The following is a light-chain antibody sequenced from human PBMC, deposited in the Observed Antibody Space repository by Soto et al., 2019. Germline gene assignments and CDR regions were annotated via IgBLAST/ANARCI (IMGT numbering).Light chain of an antibody. CDR3: MQALQTPYA. J-gene: IGKJ2*01. CDR2: LGS. CDR1: QSLLHSNGYNY. V-gene: IGKV2-28*01. Sequence: DIVMTQSPLSLPVTPGEPASISCRSSQSLLHSNGYNYLDWYLQKPGQSPQLLIYLGSNRASGVPDRFSFSGSGTDFTLKISRVEAEDVGVYYCMQALQTPYAFGQGTKLEIK.